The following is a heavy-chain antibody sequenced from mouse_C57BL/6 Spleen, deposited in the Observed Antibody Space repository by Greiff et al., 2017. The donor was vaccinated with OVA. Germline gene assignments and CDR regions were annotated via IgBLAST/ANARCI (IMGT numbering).Heavy chain of an antibody. Sequence: VQLQQSGAELVRPGASVTLSCKASGYTFTDYEMHWVKQTPVHGLEWIGAIDPETGGTAYNQKFKGKAILTADKSSSTAYMELRSLTSEDSAVYYCTRLYYGNWEFAYWGQGTLVTVSA. CDR3: TRLYYGNWEFAY. D-gene: IGHD2-1*01. CDR2: IDPETGGT. V-gene: IGHV1-15*01. J-gene: IGHJ3*01. CDR1: GYTFTDYE.